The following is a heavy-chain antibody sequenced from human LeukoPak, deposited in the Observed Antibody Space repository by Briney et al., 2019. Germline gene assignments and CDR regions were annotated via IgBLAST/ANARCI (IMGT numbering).Heavy chain of an antibody. CDR3: ARATGSYYSLGY. CDR1: GFTFSSYW. D-gene: IGHD1-26*01. Sequence: GGSLRLSCAASGFTFSSYWMHWVRQAPGKGLGWVSRINSDGSSTSYADSVKGRFTVSRDNAKNTLYLQMNILRAEDTAVYYCARATGSYYSLGYWGQGTLVTVSS. V-gene: IGHV3-74*01. CDR2: INSDGSST. J-gene: IGHJ4*02.